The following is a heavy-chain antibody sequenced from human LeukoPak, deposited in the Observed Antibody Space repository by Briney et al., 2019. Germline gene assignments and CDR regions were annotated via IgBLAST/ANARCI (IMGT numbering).Heavy chain of an antibody. CDR3: ARARDGYNWNYYYMDV. CDR1: GGSISSSSYY. D-gene: IGHD5-24*01. V-gene: IGHV4-61*01. Sequence: PSETLSLTCTVSGGSISSSSYYWSWIRQPPGKGLEWIGYIYYSGSTNYNPSLKSRVTISVDTSKNQFSLKLSSVTAADTAVYYCARARDGYNWNYYYMDVWGKGTTVTVSS. J-gene: IGHJ6*03. CDR2: IYYSGST.